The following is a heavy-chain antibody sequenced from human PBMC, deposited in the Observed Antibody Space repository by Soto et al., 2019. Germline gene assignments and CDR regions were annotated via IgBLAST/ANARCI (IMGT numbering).Heavy chain of an antibody. CDR2: IYSGGST. V-gene: IGHV3-66*01. J-gene: IGHJ4*02. Sequence: EVQLVESGGGLVQPGGSLRLSCAASGFTVSSNHINWVRQAPGKGLEWVSIIYSGGSTYYTDSVKGRFTISRDNFKNTVDLQMNNPRAEDTAVYYCANGISTRYSFYYVGQGTLVTVSS. CDR3: ANGISTRYSFYY. D-gene: IGHD3-3*01. CDR1: GFTVSSNH.